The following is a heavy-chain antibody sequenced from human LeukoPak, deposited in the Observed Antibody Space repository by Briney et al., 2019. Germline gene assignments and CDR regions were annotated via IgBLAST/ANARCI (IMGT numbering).Heavy chain of an antibody. CDR3: ARGTTVVWKPPFDP. D-gene: IGHD4-23*01. CDR2: ISYDGSNK. Sequence: GRSLRLSCAASGFSFSSYAMHWVRQAPGKGLEWVALISYDGSNKYYVDSVKGRFTISRDNSKNTLYLQMNSLRAEDTAVFYCARGTTVVWKPPFDPWGQGTLVTVSS. V-gene: IGHV3-30*03. CDR1: GFSFSSYA. J-gene: IGHJ5*02.